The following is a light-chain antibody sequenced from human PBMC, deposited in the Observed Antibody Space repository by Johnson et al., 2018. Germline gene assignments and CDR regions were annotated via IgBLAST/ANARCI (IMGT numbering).Light chain of an antibody. J-gene: IGLJ1*01. CDR2: ETT. CDR1: SSNIGNNY. Sequence: QSVLTQPPSVSAAPGQKVTISCSGSSSNIGNNYVSWYQQLPGTAPKLLIYETTKRPSGIPDRFSGSRSGTSATLGITGLQTGDEAYYYCATCDNSLRVFGTGTKVTVL. V-gene: IGLV1-51*02. CDR3: ATCDNSLRV.